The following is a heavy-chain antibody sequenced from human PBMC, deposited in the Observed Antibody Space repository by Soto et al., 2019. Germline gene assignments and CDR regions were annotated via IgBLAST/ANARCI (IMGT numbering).Heavy chain of an antibody. Sequence: ASVKVSCKASGYTFTSYGISWVRQAPGQGLEWMGWISAYNGNTNYAQKLQGRVTMTTDTSTSTAYMELRSLRPDDTAVYYCARGRVDNGDYVFGYYYYYTDVWGKGTSVTVSS. J-gene: IGHJ6*03. D-gene: IGHD4-17*01. CDR3: ARGRVDNGDYVFGYYYYYTDV. V-gene: IGHV1-18*01. CDR1: GYTFTSYG. CDR2: ISAYNGNT.